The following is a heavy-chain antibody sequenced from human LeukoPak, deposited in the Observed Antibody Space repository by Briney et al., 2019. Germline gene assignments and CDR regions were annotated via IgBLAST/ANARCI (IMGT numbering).Heavy chain of an antibody. J-gene: IGHJ3*02. CDR3: ARGHRNSGYLGYDAFDI. Sequence: PSETLSLTCTVSGGSISSGDYYWSWIRQPPGKGLEWIGYIYYRGSTYYNPSLKSRVTISVDTSKNQFSLKLSSVTAADTAVYYCARGHRNSGYLGYDAFDIWGQGTMVTVSS. CDR2: IYYRGST. V-gene: IGHV4-30-4*01. D-gene: IGHD3-22*01. CDR1: GGSISSGDYY.